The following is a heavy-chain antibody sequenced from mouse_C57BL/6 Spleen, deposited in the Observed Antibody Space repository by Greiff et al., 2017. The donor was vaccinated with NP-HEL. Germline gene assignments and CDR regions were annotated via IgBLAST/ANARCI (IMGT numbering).Heavy chain of an antibody. Sequence: EVMLVESGGGLVKPGGSLKLSCAASGFTFSDYGMHWVRQAPEKGLEWVAYISSGSSTIYYADTVKGRFTISRDNAKNTLFLQMTSLRSEDTAMYYCARPTGTWFDYWGQGTTLTVSS. D-gene: IGHD4-1*01. J-gene: IGHJ2*01. CDR3: ARPTGTWFDY. CDR1: GFTFSDYG. V-gene: IGHV5-17*01. CDR2: ISSGSSTI.